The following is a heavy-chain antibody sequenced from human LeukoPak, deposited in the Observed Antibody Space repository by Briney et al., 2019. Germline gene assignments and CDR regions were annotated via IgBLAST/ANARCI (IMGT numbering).Heavy chain of an antibody. V-gene: IGHV3-23*01. J-gene: IGHJ4*02. Sequence: PGGSLRLSCAASGFSFGTYAMNWVRQAPGKGLECVSGISSSGRTIYYDDSVKGRFAISRDNSKNTLYLQMNSLRAEDTAMYYCAKPVTGTEIIDYWGQGTLVTVSS. CDR2: ISSSGRTI. CDR3: AKPVTGTEIIDY. D-gene: IGHD6-19*01. CDR1: GFSFGTYA.